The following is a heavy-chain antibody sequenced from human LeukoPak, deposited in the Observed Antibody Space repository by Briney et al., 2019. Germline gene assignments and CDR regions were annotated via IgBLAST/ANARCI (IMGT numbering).Heavy chain of an antibody. Sequence: SVKVSCKASGGTFSSYTISWVRQAPGQGLEWMGRIIPILGIANYAQKFQGRVTITADKSTRTAYMELSSLRSEDTAVYYCARQMIVVVSDAFDIWGQGTMVTVSS. CDR1: GGTFSSYT. CDR3: ARQMIVVVSDAFDI. J-gene: IGHJ3*02. CDR2: IIPILGIA. D-gene: IGHD3-22*01. V-gene: IGHV1-69*02.